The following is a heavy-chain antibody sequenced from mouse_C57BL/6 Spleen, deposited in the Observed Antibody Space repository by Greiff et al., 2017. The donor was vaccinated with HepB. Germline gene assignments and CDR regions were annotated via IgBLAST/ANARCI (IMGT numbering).Heavy chain of an antibody. CDR1: GYTFTENT. CDR3: ARHEDDYYGSAWFAY. Sequence: QVHVKQSGAELVKPGASVKLSCKASGYTFTENTIHWVKQRSGQGLEWIGWFYPGSGSIKYNEKFKDKATLTADKSSSTVYMELSRLTSEDSAVYFCARHEDDYYGSAWFAYWGQGTLVTVSA. CDR2: FYPGSGSI. J-gene: IGHJ3*01. D-gene: IGHD1-1*01. V-gene: IGHV1-62-2*01.